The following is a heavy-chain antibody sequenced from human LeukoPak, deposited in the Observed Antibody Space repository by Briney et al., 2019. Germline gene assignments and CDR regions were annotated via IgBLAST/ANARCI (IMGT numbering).Heavy chain of an antibody. CDR3: ARDETPYYYDSSGYGYFDY. CDR1: GGTFSSYA. D-gene: IGHD3-22*01. CDR2: IIPILGIA. J-gene: IGHJ4*02. V-gene: IGHV1-69*04. Sequence: SVKVSCKASGGTFSSYAISWVRQAPGQGLEWMGRIIPILGIANYAQKFQGRVTITADKSTSTAYMELSSLRSEDTAVYYCARDETPYYYDSSGYGYFDYWGQGTLVTVSS.